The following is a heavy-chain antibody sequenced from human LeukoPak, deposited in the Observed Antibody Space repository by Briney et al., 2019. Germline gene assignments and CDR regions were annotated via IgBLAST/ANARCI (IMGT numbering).Heavy chain of an antibody. CDR3: ARRLRSLWFGESIFDY. Sequence: SETLSLTCAVYGGSFSGYYWSWIRQPPGKGLEWIGEINHSGSTNYNPSLKSRVTISVDTSKNQFSLTLSSVTAADTAVYYCARRLRSLWFGESIFDYWGQGTLVTVSS. V-gene: IGHV4-34*01. J-gene: IGHJ4*02. CDR2: INHSGST. CDR1: GGSFSGYY. D-gene: IGHD3-10*01.